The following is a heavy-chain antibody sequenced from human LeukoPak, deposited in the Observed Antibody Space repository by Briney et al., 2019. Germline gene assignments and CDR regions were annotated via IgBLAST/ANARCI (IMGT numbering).Heavy chain of an antibody. Sequence: GGSLRLSCAASGFTFSSYSMNWVRQAPGRGLEWVSYISSSSTIYYPDSVKGRFTISGDNAKNSLYLQMNSLRAEDTAVYYCARDHSSSSNYYYYYYMDVWGKGTTVTVSS. CDR1: GFTFSSYS. D-gene: IGHD6-6*01. J-gene: IGHJ6*03. CDR2: ISSSSTI. V-gene: IGHV3-48*04. CDR3: ARDHSSSSNYYYYYYMDV.